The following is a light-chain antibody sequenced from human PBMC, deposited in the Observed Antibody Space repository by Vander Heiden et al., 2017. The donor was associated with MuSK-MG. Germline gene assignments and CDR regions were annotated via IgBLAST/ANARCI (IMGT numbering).Light chain of an antibody. Sequence: DIQITQSPSTLSASVGDRVTITCRASQSISSWLAWYQQKPGKAPKLLIYDASSLESGVPSRFSGSGSGTEFTLTISSLQPDDFATYYCQQYNSLNTFGQGTKLEIK. J-gene: IGKJ2*01. CDR2: DAS. V-gene: IGKV1-5*01. CDR3: QQYNSLNT. CDR1: QSISSW.